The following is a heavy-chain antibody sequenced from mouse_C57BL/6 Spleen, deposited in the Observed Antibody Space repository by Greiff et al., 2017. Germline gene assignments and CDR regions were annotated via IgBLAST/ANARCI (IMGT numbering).Heavy chain of an antibody. CDR1: GYTFTSYW. Sequence: QVQLQQPGAELVMPGASVKLSCKASGYTFTSYWMHWVKQRPGQGLEWIGEIDPSDSYTNYNQKFKGKSTLTVDKSSSTAYMQLSGLTSEDSAVYHCARSQLGRAMDYWGQGTSVTVSS. D-gene: IGHD4-1*02. CDR3: ARSQLGRAMDY. J-gene: IGHJ4*01. V-gene: IGHV1-69*01. CDR2: IDPSDSYT.